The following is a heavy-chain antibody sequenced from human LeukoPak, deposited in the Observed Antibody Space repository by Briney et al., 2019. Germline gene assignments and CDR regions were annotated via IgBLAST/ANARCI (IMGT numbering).Heavy chain of an antibody. CDR2: ISGSDGRL. D-gene: IGHD1-1*01. V-gene: IGHV3-23*01. CDR3: AKSRSGSANWALQIFDN. J-gene: IGHJ4*02. Sequence: GGSLRLSCGASGFTFSSHAMSWVRQAPGKGLEWVSAISGSDGRLFYADAVKGRFTISRDNSNNSLFVQMNSLRAEDTAVYFCAKSRSGSANWALQIFDNWGQGTLVTVSS. CDR1: GFTFSSHA.